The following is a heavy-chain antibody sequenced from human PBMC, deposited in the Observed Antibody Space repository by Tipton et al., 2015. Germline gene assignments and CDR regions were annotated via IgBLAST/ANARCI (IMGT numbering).Heavy chain of an antibody. J-gene: IGHJ5*02. CDR1: GVSVTSGSYY. CDR3: ARGGNNWFDP. Sequence: LRLSCTVSGVSVTSGSYYWSWIRQPPGKGLEWFGHIYYSGSTNYNPSLKSRVTMSVDTSKNQFSLKLTSVTAADTAVYYCARGGNNWFDPWGQGTLVTVSS. D-gene: IGHD2-15*01. V-gene: IGHV4-61*01. CDR2: IYYSGST.